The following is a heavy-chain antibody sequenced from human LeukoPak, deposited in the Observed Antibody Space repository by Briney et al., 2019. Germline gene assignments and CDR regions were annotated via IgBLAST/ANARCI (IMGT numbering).Heavy chain of an antibody. CDR1: GFTFSSYA. J-gene: IGHJ6*04. CDR2: ISYDGSNK. Sequence: GGSLRLSCAASGFTFSSYAMHWVRQAPGKGLEWVAVISYDGSNKYYADSVKGRFTISRDNSKNTLYLQMNSLRAEDTAVYYCARDYYDFSMDVRGKGTTVTVSS. D-gene: IGHD3-22*01. V-gene: IGHV3-30*01. CDR3: ARDYYDFSMDV.